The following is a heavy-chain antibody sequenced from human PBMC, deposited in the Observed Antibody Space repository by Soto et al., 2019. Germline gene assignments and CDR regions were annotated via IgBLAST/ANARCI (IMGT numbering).Heavy chain of an antibody. D-gene: IGHD2-21*02. V-gene: IGHV3-30*18. CDR3: AKDPFPESLLVVTGIDY. CDR1: GFTFSTYG. Sequence: GSLRLSCVASGFTFSTYGMHWVRQAPGKGLEWVAVISYDGGDKYYTDSVKGRFTISRDNSKNTAYLQMNRLRTEYTAIYYCAKDPFPESLLVVTGIDYWGQGTLVTVSS. J-gene: IGHJ4*02. CDR2: ISYDGGDK.